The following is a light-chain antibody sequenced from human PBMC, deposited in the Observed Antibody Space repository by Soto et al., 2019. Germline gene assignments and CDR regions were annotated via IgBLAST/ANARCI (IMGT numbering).Light chain of an antibody. Sequence: EIVLTQSPGTLSLSPGERATLSCRASQSVSSSSIAWYQQKPGQAPRLLICGASSRATGIPDRCSGSGSGTDFTLTIRRLEPEDFAVYYCQQYGSAPYTFGEGTKLEIK. CDR2: GAS. CDR3: QQYGSAPYT. CDR1: QSVSSSS. V-gene: IGKV3-20*01. J-gene: IGKJ2*01.